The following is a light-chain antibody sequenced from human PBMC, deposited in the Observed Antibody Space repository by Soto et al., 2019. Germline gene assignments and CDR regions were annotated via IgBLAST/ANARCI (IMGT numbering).Light chain of an antibody. J-gene: IGKJ1*01. Sequence: DIQMTQSPSTLSASVGYRFTITCRASQSISSWLSWYQHKPGKAPKLLIYDASSLESGVPSRFSGSGSGTEFTLTMSSLQPDDFTTYYCQQYNSYCQTFGEGATVDNK. CDR3: QQYNSYCQT. V-gene: IGKV1-5*01. CDR2: DAS. CDR1: QSISSW.